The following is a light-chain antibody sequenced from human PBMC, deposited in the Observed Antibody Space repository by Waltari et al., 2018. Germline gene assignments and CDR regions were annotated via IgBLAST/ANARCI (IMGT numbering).Light chain of an antibody. J-gene: IGLJ1*01. CDR3: GAWDDSLNGYV. CDR1: SSNIETNT. CDR2: SDN. Sequence: QSVLTQPPSASGTPGQRVAISCSGSSSNIETNTVNWYQQLPGPAPKLLIYSDNQRPSGVPERFSGSKSGTSASLAISGLQSEDEADYYCGAWDDSLNGYVFGTGTKVTVL. V-gene: IGLV1-44*01.